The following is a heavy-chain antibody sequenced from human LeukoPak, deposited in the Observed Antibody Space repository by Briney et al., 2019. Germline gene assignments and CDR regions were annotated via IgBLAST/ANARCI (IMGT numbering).Heavy chain of an antibody. J-gene: IGHJ4*02. CDR2: IYYSGST. D-gene: IGHD3-22*01. Sequence: SETLSLTCTVSGGSISSYYWSWTRQPPGKGLEWIGYIYYSGSTNYNPSLKSRVTISVDTSKNQFSLKLSSVTAADTAVYYCARGLSNYYYDNPYYFDYWGQGTLVTVSS. CDR3: ARGLSNYYYDNPYYFDY. CDR1: GGSISSYY. V-gene: IGHV4-59*01.